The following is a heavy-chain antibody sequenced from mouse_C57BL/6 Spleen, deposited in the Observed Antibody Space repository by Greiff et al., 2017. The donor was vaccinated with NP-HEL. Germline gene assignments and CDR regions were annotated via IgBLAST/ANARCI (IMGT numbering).Heavy chain of an antibody. CDR3: AKGYYYGSSSLDY. CDR1: GFTFSDYG. D-gene: IGHD1-1*01. J-gene: IGHJ2*01. V-gene: IGHV5-17*01. Sequence: DVQLVESGGGLVKPGGSLKLSCAASGFTFSDYGMHWVRQAPEKGLEWVAYISSGSSTIYYADTVKGRFTISRDNAKNTLFLQMTSLRSEDTAMYYCAKGYYYGSSSLDYWGQGTTLTVSS. CDR2: ISSGSSTI.